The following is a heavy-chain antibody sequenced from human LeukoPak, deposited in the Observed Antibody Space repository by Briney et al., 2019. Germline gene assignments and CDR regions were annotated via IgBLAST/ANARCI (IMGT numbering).Heavy chain of an antibody. Sequence: ASVTVSCMASGYIFTCYYMHWVRQAPAQGLDWMGLINPNSGGTNYAKKFQGRVTMIRDTSISPADMALRRLRSEDTAEYYCSRESVTRVVVTDDWGQGTLVTVSS. D-gene: IGHD2-21*02. CDR1: GYIFTCYY. J-gene: IGHJ4*02. V-gene: IGHV1-2*06. CDR2: INPNSGGT. CDR3: SRESVTRVVVTDD.